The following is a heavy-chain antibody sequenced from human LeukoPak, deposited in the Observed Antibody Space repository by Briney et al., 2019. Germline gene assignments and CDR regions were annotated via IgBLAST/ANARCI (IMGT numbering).Heavy chain of an antibody. CDR2: IYYSGST. Sequence: SETLSLTSAVYGGSFSGYYWSWIRQPPGKGLEWIGYIYYSGSTNYNPSLKSRVTISVDTSKNQFSLKLSSVTAADTAVYYCARRDDTFDYWGQGTLVTVSS. CDR1: GGSFSGYY. D-gene: IGHD3-9*01. V-gene: IGHV4-59*08. J-gene: IGHJ4*02. CDR3: ARRDDTFDY.